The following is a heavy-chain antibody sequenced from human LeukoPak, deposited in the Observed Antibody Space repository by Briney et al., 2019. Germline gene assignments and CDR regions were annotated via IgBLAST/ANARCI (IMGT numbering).Heavy chain of an antibody. J-gene: IGHJ3*02. D-gene: IGHD5-18*01. CDR3: GRDTVGYGGAFDI. V-gene: IGHV3-30-3*01. CDR2: ISYDGSNK. Sequence: GGSLRLSCVASGFTFSSYNMHWVRQAPGKGLEWVAVISYDGSNKYYADSVKGRCTISRDNSKHTLYLQVNSLRPEDTAVYYCGRDTVGYGGAFDIWGQGTMVTVSS. CDR1: GFTFSSYN.